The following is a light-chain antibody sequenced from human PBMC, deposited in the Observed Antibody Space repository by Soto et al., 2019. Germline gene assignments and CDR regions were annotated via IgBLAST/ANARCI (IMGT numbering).Light chain of an antibody. CDR1: QSVSSN. CDR3: QQYSNWPQIT. Sequence: EIVMTQFPVTLSVSPGERATLACRASQSVSSNLAWYQQKPGQAPRLLLYGASTRATGIPARFSGRGSGTEFTLTISSLQSEDFAVYYCQQYSNWPQITFGQGTRLEIK. CDR2: GAS. V-gene: IGKV3-15*01. J-gene: IGKJ5*01.